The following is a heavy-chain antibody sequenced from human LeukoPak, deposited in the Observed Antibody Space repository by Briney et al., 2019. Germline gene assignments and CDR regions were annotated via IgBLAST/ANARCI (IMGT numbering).Heavy chain of an antibody. V-gene: IGHV4-59*01. D-gene: IGHD6-6*01. Sequence: SETLSLTCTVSVGSISNYYWSWIRQPPGKGLEWIGDIYYSGSTKYNPSLKSRVTISVDTSKNQFSLRLSSVTAADTAVDYCARDWGVSARPGYMDVWGKGTTVTVSS. J-gene: IGHJ6*03. CDR1: VGSISNYY. CDR3: ARDWGVSARPGYMDV. CDR2: IYYSGST.